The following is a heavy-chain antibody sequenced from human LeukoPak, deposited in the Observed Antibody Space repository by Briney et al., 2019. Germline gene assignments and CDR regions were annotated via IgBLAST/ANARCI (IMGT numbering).Heavy chain of an antibody. J-gene: IGHJ4*02. Sequence: GGSLRLSCAASGFTFSTYAMSWVRQAPGKGLEWVSGISGSGFTTYYPDSVKGRFTTSRDNSKNTVYLQMNSLRVEDTAIYYCAKTGEYCTDGVCSNFDYWGQGTLVTVSS. CDR1: GFTFSTYA. D-gene: IGHD2-8*01. V-gene: IGHV3-23*01. CDR3: AKTGEYCTDGVCSNFDY. CDR2: ISGSGFTT.